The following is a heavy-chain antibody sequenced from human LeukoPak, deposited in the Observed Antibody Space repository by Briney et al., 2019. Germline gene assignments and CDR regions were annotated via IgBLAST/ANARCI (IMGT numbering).Heavy chain of an antibody. CDR1: GYTFTSYA. V-gene: IGHV1-2*02. Sequence: GASVKVSCKASGYTFTSYAMNWVRQAPGQGLEWMGWINPNSGGTNYAQKFQGRVTMTRDTSISTAYMELSRLRSDDTAVYYCARVPIVVVPAAANLWGQGTLVTVSS. D-gene: IGHD2-2*01. J-gene: IGHJ4*02. CDR3: ARVPIVVVPAAANL. CDR2: INPNSGGT.